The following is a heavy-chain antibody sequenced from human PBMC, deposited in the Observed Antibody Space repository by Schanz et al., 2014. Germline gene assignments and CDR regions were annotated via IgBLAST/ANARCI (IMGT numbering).Heavy chain of an antibody. D-gene: IGHD6-13*01. V-gene: IGHV1-69*04. Sequence: QVQLVQSGAEVKKPGSSVTVSCKASGDTLSSYGISWVRQAPGQGLEWMGRIIPNLGSANYAQKFEGRVTITAVKSTSTVYMELSSLRSEVTAIYYGARNVIATGRAFELWGAGAMVTGS. CDR3: ARNVIATGRAFEL. CDR2: IIPNLGSA. J-gene: IGHJ3*01. CDR1: GDTLSSYG.